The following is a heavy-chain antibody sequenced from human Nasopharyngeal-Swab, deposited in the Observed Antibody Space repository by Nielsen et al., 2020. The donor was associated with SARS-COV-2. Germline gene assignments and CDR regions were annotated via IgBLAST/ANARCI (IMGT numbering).Heavy chain of an antibody. CDR2: ISSSSSYI. CDR1: GFTFSSYS. Sequence: GGSLRLSCAASGFTFSSYSMNWVRQAPGKGLEWVSSISSSSSYIYYADSVKGRFTVSRDNARNSLYLQMNSLRGDDTAVYYCARDLVSSWRAIGNWYFDLWGRGTLVTVSS. V-gene: IGHV3-21*01. CDR3: ARDLVSSWRAIGNWYFDL. D-gene: IGHD6-13*01. J-gene: IGHJ2*01.